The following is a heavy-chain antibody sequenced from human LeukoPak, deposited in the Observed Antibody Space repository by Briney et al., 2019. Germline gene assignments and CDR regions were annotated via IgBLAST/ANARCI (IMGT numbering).Heavy chain of an antibody. Sequence: GASVKVSCKASGYTFTGYYMHWVRQAPGQGLEWMGWINPNSGGTNYAQKFQGRVTMTRDMSTTTVYMELSRLTSDVTAVYFCARRTIPVALGWYFDYWGQGALVTVSS. D-gene: IGHD4-23*01. CDR3: ARRTIPVALGWYFDY. J-gene: IGHJ4*02. CDR1: GYTFTGYY. CDR2: INPNSGGT. V-gene: IGHV1-2*02.